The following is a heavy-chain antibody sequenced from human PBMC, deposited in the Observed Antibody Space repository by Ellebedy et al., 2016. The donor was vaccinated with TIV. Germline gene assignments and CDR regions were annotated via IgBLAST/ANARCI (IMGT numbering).Heavy chain of an antibody. D-gene: IGHD1-7*01. J-gene: IGHJ5*02. Sequence: SVKVSCXASGGTFSSYAISWVRQAPGQGLEWMGGIIPIFGTANYAQKFQGRVTITADESTSTAYMELSSLRSEDTAVYYCARVGEITGTTMSWFNPWGQGTLVTVSS. CDR2: IIPIFGTA. CDR1: GGTFSSYA. CDR3: ARVGEITGTTMSWFNP. V-gene: IGHV1-69*13.